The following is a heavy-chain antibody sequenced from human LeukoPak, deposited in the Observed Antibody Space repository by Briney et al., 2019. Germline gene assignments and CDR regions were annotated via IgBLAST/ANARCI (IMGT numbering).Heavy chain of an antibody. CDR3: AKHLRWARDVSDS. V-gene: IGHV3-23*01. CDR2: LSGSGGDT. D-gene: IGHD2-21*01. CDR1: GFTFTNYA. J-gene: IGHJ4*02. Sequence: GGSLRLSCAASGFTFTNYAMTWVRQAPGKGLEWVSALSGSGGDTYYADSVKGRFTISRDNSKNTLYLQMNSLRVEDTAVYYCAKHLRWARDVSDSWGQGTLVTVSS.